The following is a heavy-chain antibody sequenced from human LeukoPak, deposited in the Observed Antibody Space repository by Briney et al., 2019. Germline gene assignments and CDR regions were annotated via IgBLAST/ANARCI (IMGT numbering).Heavy chain of an antibody. V-gene: IGHV3-7*01. CDR3: ARFSLYDNSGYYSWLFDF. CDR1: GFTFTTSW. D-gene: IGHD3-22*01. CDR2: IQQDGSAK. Sequence: GGSLRVSCAASGFTFTTSWMSWVRQALGKGLEWVANIQQDGSAKYYVDSVKGRFTISRDNAKNSLYLQMNSLRAEDTAVYYCARFSLYDNSGYYSWLFDFWGQGTLVTISS. J-gene: IGHJ4*02.